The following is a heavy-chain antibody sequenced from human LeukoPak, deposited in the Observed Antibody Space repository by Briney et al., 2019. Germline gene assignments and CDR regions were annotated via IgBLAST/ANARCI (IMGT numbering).Heavy chain of an antibody. Sequence: GGSLRLSCAASGFTFSSYAMSWVRQAPGKGLEWVSAISGSGGSTYYADSVKGRFTISRDNSRNTLYLQMNSLRAEDTAVYYCAKDRSGSYYYFDYWGQGTLVTVSS. D-gene: IGHD1-26*01. V-gene: IGHV3-23*01. CDR2: ISGSGGST. CDR1: GFTFSSYA. J-gene: IGHJ4*02. CDR3: AKDRSGSYYYFDY.